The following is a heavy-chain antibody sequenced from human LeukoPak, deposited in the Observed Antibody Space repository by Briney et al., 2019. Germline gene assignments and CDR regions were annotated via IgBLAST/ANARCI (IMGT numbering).Heavy chain of an antibody. CDR3: TTLNYVWGTYRPDY. CDR1: GFNFSGSA. Sequence: GGSLRLSCAASGFNFSGSAIHWVRQASGKGLEWVGRIRNKGYSHATAYAASVKGRFTISRDDSRKVAYLQMNSLKTEDTAVYYCTTLNYVWGTYRPDYWGQGTLVTVSS. D-gene: IGHD3-16*02. J-gene: IGHJ4*02. CDR2: IRNKGYSHAT. V-gene: IGHV3-73*01.